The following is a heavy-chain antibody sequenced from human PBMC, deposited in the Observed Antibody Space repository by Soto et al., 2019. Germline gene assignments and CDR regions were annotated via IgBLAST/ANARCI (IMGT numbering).Heavy chain of an antibody. CDR3: ARDDRYCSGGSCYFYY. V-gene: IGHV3-7*01. CDR2: IKQDGSEK. J-gene: IGHJ4*02. Sequence: PGGSLRLSCAASGFTFSSYWMSWVRQAPGKGLEWVANIKQDGSEKYYVDSVKGRFTISRDNAENSLYLQMNSLRAEDTAVYYCARDDRYCSGGSCYFYYWGQGTLVTVSS. CDR1: GFTFSSYW. D-gene: IGHD2-15*01.